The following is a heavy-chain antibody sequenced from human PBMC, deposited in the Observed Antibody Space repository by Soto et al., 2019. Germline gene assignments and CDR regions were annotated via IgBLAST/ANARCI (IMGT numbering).Heavy chain of an antibody. D-gene: IGHD2-2*01. CDR3: ASSPEFPLMPPDYCSSTSCYAGGNYYYGMDV. V-gene: IGHV3-33*01. J-gene: IGHJ6*02. CDR2: IWYDGSNK. CDR1: GFTFSSYG. Sequence: QPGGSLRLSCAASGFTFSSYGMHWVRQAPGKGLEWVAVIWYDGSNKYYADSVKGRFTISRDNSKNTLYLQMNSLRAEDTAVYYCASSPEFPLMPPDYCSSTSCYAGGNYYYGMDVWGQGTTVTVSS.